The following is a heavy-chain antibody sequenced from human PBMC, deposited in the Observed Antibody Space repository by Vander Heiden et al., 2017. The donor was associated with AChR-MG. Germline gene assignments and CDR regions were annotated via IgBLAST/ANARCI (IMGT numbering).Heavy chain of an antibody. V-gene: IGHV4-34*01. D-gene: IGHD2-15*01. CDR3: ARVYCSGGSCYPAPYDAFDI. CDR2: INHSGST. Sequence: QVQLQQWGAGLLKPSETLSLTRAVHGGSFSGYYWSWIRQPPGKGLEWIGEINHSGSTNYNPSLKSRVTISVDTSKNQFSLKLSSVTAADTAVYYCARVYCSGGSCYPAPYDAFDIWGQGTMVTVSS. CDR1: GGSFSGYY. J-gene: IGHJ3*02.